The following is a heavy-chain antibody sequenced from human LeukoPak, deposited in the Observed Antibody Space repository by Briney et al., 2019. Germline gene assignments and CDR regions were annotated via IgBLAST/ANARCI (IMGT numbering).Heavy chain of an antibody. V-gene: IGHV1-2*06. D-gene: IGHD6-19*01. CDR2: INPNSGGT. J-gene: IGHJ4*02. CDR3: ARADSSGWYQNDY. Sequence: ASVKVSCKASGYTFTGYYMHWVRQAPGQGLEWMGRINPNSGGTNYAQKFQGRVTMTRDTSISTAYMELSRLRSDDTAVYHCARADSSGWYQNDYWGQGTLVTVSS. CDR1: GYTFTGYY.